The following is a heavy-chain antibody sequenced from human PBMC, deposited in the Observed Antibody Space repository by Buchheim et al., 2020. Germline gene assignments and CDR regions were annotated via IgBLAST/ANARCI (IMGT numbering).Heavy chain of an antibody. CDR2: ISSSSSYI. D-gene: IGHD3-3*01. CDR1: GFTFSSYS. J-gene: IGHJ4*02. V-gene: IGHV3-21*01. Sequence: EVQLVESGGGLVKPGGSLRLSCAASGFTFSSYSMNWVRQAPGKGLEWVSSISSSSSYIYYADSVKGRFTISNDNAKNSLFLQMNSLRAEDTTVYYCARNDFWSGHGDVDYWGQGTL. CDR3: ARNDFWSGHGDVDY.